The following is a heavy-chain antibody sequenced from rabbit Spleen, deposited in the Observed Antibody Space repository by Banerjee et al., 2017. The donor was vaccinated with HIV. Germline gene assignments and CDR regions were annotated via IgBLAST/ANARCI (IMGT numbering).Heavy chain of an antibody. D-gene: IGHD1-1*01. CDR1: GFSFSSGYD. Sequence: QEQLVESGGGLVKPGASLTLICTASGFSFSSGYDKSWVRHAPGKGLEWIGFIYTGNGKNYYASWAKGRFTISKTSSTTVTLQVTSLTAADTATYFCTRDDGSGHYIDGYFNLWGPGTLVTVS. CDR3: TRDDGSGHYIDGYFNL. J-gene: IGHJ4*01. V-gene: IGHV1S45*01. CDR2: IYTGNGKN.